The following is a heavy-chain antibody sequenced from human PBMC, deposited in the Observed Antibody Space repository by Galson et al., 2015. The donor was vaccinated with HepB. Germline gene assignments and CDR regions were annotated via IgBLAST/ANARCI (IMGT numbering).Heavy chain of an antibody. CDR1: GFTFSSYG. V-gene: IGHV3-30*18. CDR3: ANDPRSDGGSPDY. CDR2: ISYDGSNK. Sequence: SLRLSCAASGFTFSSYGTHWVRQAPGKGLEWVAVISYDGSNKYYADSVKGRFTISRDNSKNTLYLQMNSLRAEDTAVYYCANDPRSDGGSPDYWGQGTLVTVSS. D-gene: IGHD1-26*01. J-gene: IGHJ4*02.